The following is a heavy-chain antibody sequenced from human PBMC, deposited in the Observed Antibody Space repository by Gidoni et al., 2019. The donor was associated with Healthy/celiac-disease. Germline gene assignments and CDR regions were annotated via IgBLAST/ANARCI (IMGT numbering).Heavy chain of an antibody. CDR3: ASNNNTNQQVVRWFGDPLDYYGMDV. CDR2: INHSGST. V-gene: IGHV4-34*01. D-gene: IGHD3-10*01. Sequence: QVQLQQWGAGLLKPSETLSLTCAVYGGSFSGYYWSWIRPPPGKGLEWIGEINHSGSTNYNPSLKSRVTISVDTAKNQFSLKLSAVTAADTAVYYCASNNNTNQQVVRWFGDPLDYYGMDVWGQGTTVTVSS. CDR1: GGSFSGYY. J-gene: IGHJ6*02.